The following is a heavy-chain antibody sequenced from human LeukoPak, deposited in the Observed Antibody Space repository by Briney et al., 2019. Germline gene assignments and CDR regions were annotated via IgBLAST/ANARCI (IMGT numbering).Heavy chain of an antibody. D-gene: IGHD3-10*01. CDR2: INHSGST. V-gene: IGHV4-34*01. J-gene: IGHJ5*02. CDR3: ARGPDSGSYFAWFGP. CDR1: GGSFSGYF. Sequence: SETLSLICAVYGGSFSGYFWNWIRQPPGKGLEWIGEINHSGSTHHNPSLKSRVTISIDTSKNQISLKLSSVTAADTAVYYCARGPDSGSYFAWFGPWGQGTLVTVSS.